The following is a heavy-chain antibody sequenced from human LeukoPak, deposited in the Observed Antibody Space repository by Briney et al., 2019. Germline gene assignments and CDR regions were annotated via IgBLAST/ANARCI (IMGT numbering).Heavy chain of an antibody. D-gene: IGHD4-17*01. CDR1: GXSFDTXX. V-gene: IGHV3-7*01. Sequence: VSGXSFDTXXMSWGXQXXXXXREWVANIKQDGTEKYYVDSVKGRFTISRDNAKNSLYLQMDSLRAEDTAVYYCTRHPYGVLDYWGQGALVTVSS. CDR2: IKQDGTEK. J-gene: IGHJ4*02. CDR3: TRHPYGVLDY.